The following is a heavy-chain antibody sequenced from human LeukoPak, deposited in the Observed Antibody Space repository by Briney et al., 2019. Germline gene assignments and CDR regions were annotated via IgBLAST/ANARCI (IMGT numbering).Heavy chain of an antibody. CDR1: GGSISSYY. CDR3: ARGYVEWGLLRISPNWFDP. V-gene: IGHV4-4*07. D-gene: IGHD3-3*01. Sequence: SETLSLTCTVSGGSISSYYWSWIRQPAGKGLEWIGRIYTSGSTNYNPSLKSRVTMSVDTSKNQFSLKLSSVTAADTAVYYCARGYVEWGLLRISPNWFDPWGQGTLVTVSS. CDR2: IYTSGST. J-gene: IGHJ5*02.